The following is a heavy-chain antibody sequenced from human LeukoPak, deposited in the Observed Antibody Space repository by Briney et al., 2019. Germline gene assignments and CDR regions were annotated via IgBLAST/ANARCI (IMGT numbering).Heavy chain of an antibody. J-gene: IGHJ1*01. D-gene: IGHD2-2*01. V-gene: IGHV4-39*01. CDR1: GGSISSSSYY. CDR2: IYYSGST. CDR3: ARVPRSCSSTSCYAPKYFQH. Sequence: SETLSLTCTVSGGSISSSSYYWGWIRQPPGKGLEWIGSIYYSGSTYYNPSLKSRVTISVDTSKNQFSLKLSSVTAADTAVYYCARVPRSCSSTSCYAPKYFQHWGQGTLVTVSS.